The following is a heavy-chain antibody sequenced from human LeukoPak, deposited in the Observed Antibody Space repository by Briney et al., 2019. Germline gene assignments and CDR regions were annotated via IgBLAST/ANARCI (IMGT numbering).Heavy chain of an antibody. J-gene: IGHJ4*02. Sequence: ASVKVSCKASGYTFTSYDINWVRQATGQGLEWMGWMNPNSGNTGYAQKFQGRVTMTRNTSISTAYMELSSLRSEDTAVYYCARFIIDYGDFEPYFDYWGQGTLVPVSS. CDR1: GYTFTSYD. V-gene: IGHV1-8*01. CDR3: ARFIIDYGDFEPYFDY. D-gene: IGHD4-17*01. CDR2: MNPNSGNT.